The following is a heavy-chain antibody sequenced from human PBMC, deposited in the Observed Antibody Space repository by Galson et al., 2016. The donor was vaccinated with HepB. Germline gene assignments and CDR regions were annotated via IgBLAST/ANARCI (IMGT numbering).Heavy chain of an antibody. V-gene: IGHV5-51*01. J-gene: IGHJ6*02. CDR2: IYAGDSET. CDR3: VRQRRNYSMDV. CDR1: GFSFATHW. Sequence: QSGAEVKKPGESLKISCKTSGFSFATHWIAWVRQMPGKGLEWMGIIYAGDSETRYSPPFQGQVTISVDKSTAVAYLQWNSLKASDSAMYYCVRQRRNYSMDVWGQGTTVTVSS. D-gene: IGHD1-1*01.